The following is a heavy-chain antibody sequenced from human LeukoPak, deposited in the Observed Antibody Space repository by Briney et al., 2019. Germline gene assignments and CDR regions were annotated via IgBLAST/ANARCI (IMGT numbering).Heavy chain of an antibody. CDR3: AKDPDYYASSGLLDY. D-gene: IGHD3-22*01. CDR2: ISWNSGSI. CDR1: GFTFDDYA. J-gene: IGHJ4*02. V-gene: IGHV3-9*01. Sequence: GGSLRLSCAASGFTFDDYAMHWVRQAPGKGLEWVSGISWNSGSIGYADSVKGRFTISRDNAKNSLYLQMNSLRAEDTALYYCAKDPDYYASSGLLDYWGQGTLVTVSS.